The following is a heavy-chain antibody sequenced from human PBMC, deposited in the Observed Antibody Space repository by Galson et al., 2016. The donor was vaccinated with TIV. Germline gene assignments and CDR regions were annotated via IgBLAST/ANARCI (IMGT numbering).Heavy chain of an antibody. CDR2: INPHSGGT. V-gene: IGHV1-2*06. CDR1: GYTFTHYF. J-gene: IGHJ4*02. CDR3: ARDAGTLLEGRFFDY. D-gene: IGHD3-10*01. Sequence: SVKVSCKASGYTFTHYFVHWVRQAPGQGLEWMGRINPHSGGTDYAPKFQGRVTMTRDTSTSTVYMEVRSLRSDDTAVYYCARDAGTLLEGRFFDYWGQGTVVTVSS.